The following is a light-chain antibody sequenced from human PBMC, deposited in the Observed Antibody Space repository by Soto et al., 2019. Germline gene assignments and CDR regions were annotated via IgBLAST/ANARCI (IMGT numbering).Light chain of an antibody. CDR1: SGSIASNY. Sequence: NFMLTQPHSVSESPGKTVTISCTRSSGSIASNYVQWYQQRPGSAPTTVVYEDKQRPSVVPDRFSGSLDSSSNSASRTISGLKPEDEADYYCQSYDSSDHVIFGGGTQLTVL. CDR3: QSYDSSDHVI. CDR2: EDK. J-gene: IGLJ2*01. V-gene: IGLV6-57*04.